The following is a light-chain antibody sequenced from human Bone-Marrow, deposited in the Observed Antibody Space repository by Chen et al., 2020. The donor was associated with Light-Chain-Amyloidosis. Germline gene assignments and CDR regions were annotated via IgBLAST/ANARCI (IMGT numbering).Light chain of an antibody. Sequence: NFMLTQPHSVSESPGKTVIISYTRSSGSIATTYVQWYQQRPGRSPTTVIYEDDQRPSGVPDRFSGSIDRSSNSASLTISGLKTEDEADYYCQSYQGSSQGVFGGGTKLTVL. CDR1: SGSIATTY. CDR2: EDD. J-gene: IGLJ3*02. V-gene: IGLV6-57*01. CDR3: QSYQGSSQGV.